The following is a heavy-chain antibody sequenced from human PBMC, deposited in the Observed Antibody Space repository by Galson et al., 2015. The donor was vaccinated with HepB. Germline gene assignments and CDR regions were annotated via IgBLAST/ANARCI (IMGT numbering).Heavy chain of an antibody. J-gene: IGHJ1*01. CDR2: IWYAGSRR. V-gene: IGHV3-33*01. Sequence: SLRLSCAASGFTFSNYGMHWVRPAPGKGPEWVAVIWYAGSRRYYEDSVKGRFTISRDNSKNTLYLQVDSLRAEDTGVYYCATGPGNSGDYSTGWFEYFHLWGQGTLVTVSS. CDR3: ATGPGNSGDYSTGWFEYFHL. CDR1: GFTFSNYG. D-gene: IGHD2-2*01.